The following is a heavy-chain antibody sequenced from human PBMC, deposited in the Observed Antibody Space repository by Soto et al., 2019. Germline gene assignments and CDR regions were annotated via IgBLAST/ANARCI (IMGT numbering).Heavy chain of an antibody. Sequence: GSLRLSGVASGFTCSTYAMSWVRQAPGKGLEWVAGIAASDGATYYADSVKGRFTISRDNSKNTLYLQMNSPRAEDTAVYYCAKHLHIVVRFSPLFSFYGLDVWGQGTTVTVSS. J-gene: IGHJ6*02. CDR3: AKHLHIVVRFSPLFSFYGLDV. CDR1: GFTCSTYA. D-gene: IGHD2-2*01. CDR2: IAASDGAT. V-gene: IGHV3-23*01.